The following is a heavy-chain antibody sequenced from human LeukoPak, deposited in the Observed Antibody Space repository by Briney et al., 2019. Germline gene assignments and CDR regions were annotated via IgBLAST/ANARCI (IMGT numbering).Heavy chain of an antibody. V-gene: IGHV3-66*02. CDR1: GFTISNNY. CDR2: IYNGGST. CDR3: ARGTYGGIDY. D-gene: IGHD4-23*01. Sequence: PGGSLRLSCAASGFTISNNYMTWVRQAPGKGVEGVSVIYNGGSTYYADSVKGRFTISRDNSQNTLCLQINGLRAEDTAVYYCARGTYGGIDYWGQGTLVTVSS. J-gene: IGHJ4*02.